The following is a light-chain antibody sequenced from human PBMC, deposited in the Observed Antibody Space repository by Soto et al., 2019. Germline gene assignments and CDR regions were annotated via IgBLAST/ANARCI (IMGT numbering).Light chain of an antibody. Sequence: DIVMTQSPATLSVSPGERATLSCRASQNIKSNLAWYQQKPGQAPRLLIYGPSSRATGIPARFSGSGSGTEFTLTISSLQSEDLVVYYCQQYNNWPLTFGGGTKLEIK. CDR3: QQYNNWPLT. CDR1: QNIKSN. CDR2: GPS. J-gene: IGKJ4*01. V-gene: IGKV3-15*01.